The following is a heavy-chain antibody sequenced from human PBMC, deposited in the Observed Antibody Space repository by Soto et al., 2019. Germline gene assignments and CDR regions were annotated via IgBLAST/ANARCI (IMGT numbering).Heavy chain of an antibody. Sequence: SETLSLTCTVSGGSISSYYLSWIRQPPGKGLEWIGYIYYSGSTNYNPSLKSRVTISVDTSKDQVVLTLTNMDPVDTATYYCAHRLHYYDSNGYYYYFDYWGQGTLVTVSS. J-gene: IGHJ4*02. CDR2: IYYSGST. CDR1: GGSISSYY. D-gene: IGHD3-22*01. V-gene: IGHV4-59*01. CDR3: AHRLHYYDSNGYYYYFDY.